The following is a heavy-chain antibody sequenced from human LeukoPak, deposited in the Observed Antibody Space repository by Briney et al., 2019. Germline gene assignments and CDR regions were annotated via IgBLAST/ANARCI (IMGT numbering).Heavy chain of an antibody. V-gene: IGHV3-21*04. CDR2: ISSSSSYI. J-gene: IGHJ4*02. CDR1: GFTFSSYS. Sequence: GGSLRLSCAASGFTFSSYSMNWVRQAPGKGLEWVSSISSSSSYIYYADSVKGRFTISRDNAKNSLYLQMNSLKASDTAMYYCARLGYDGIDYWGQGTLVTVSS. CDR3: ARLGYDGIDY. D-gene: IGHD3-3*01.